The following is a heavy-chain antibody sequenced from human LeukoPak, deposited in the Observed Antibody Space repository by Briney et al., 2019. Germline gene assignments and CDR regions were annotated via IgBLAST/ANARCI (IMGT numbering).Heavy chain of an antibody. J-gene: IGHJ4*02. Sequence: PGGSLRLSCAASGFTFSSYSVNWVRQSPGKGLEWVSYVVSCSSTIYYADSVKVRFTISRDNAKNSLYLQMNSLRAEDTAVYYCARAGTYNFFDYWGQGTLVTVSS. V-gene: IGHV3-48*01. CDR2: VVSCSSTI. CDR3: ARAGTYNFFDY. D-gene: IGHD1-1*01. CDR1: GFTFSSYS.